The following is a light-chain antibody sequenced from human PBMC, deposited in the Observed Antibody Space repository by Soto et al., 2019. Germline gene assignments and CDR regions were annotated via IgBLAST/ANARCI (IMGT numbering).Light chain of an antibody. CDR3: QQYNSYWT. CDR1: QSISSW. V-gene: IGKV1-5*03. CDR2: QAS. Sequence: IRMTQSPSTLSASVGDRVTITCRASQSISSWLAWYQQKPGKAPKLLIYQASSLESGVPSRFSGSGYGTEFTLTISSLQPDDFATYYCQQYNSYWTFGQGTKVDI. J-gene: IGKJ1*01.